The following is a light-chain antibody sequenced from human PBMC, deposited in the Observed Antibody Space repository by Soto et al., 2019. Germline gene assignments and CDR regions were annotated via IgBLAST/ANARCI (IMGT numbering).Light chain of an antibody. V-gene: IGLV2-14*01. CDR3: SSYTSISLYV. CDR2: DVS. CDR1: SSDVGGYKY. Sequence: QSALTQPASVSGSPGQSISISCTGTSSDVGGYKYVSWYQQHPGKAPKLMIYDVSSRPSGVSNRFSGSKSGNTASLTISGLQAEDEADYYCSSYTSISLYVFGTGTQLTVL. J-gene: IGLJ1*01.